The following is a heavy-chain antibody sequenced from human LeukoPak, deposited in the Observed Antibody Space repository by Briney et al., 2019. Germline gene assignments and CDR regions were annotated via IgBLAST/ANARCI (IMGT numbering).Heavy chain of an antibody. Sequence: SETLSLTCTVSGGSISSYYWSWIRQPPGKGLEWIGYIYYSGSTNYNPSLKSRVTISVDTSKNQFSLKLSSVTAADTAVYYCARWGTHSAFDIWGQGTMVTVSS. CDR2: IYYSGST. V-gene: IGHV4-59*08. CDR1: GGSISSYY. CDR3: ARWGTHSAFDI. D-gene: IGHD1/OR15-1a*01. J-gene: IGHJ3*02.